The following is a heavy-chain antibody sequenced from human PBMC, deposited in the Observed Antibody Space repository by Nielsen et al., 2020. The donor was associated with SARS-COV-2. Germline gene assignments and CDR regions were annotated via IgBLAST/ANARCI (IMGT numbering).Heavy chain of an antibody. V-gene: IGHV1-8*01. D-gene: IGHD2-2*02. J-gene: IGHJ5*02. CDR3: ARGHQLLYDGVGWFDP. CDR1: GYTFTSYD. CDR2: MNPNSGNT. Sequence: ASVKVSCKASGYTFTSYDINWVRQATGQGLEWMGWMNPNSGNTGYAQKFQGRVTMTRNTSISTAYMELSSLRSEDTAVYYCARGHQLLYDGVGWFDPWGQGTLVTVSS.